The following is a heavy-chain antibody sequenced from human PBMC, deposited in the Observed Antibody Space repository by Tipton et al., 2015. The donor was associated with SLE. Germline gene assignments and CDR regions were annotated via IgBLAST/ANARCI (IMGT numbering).Heavy chain of an antibody. Sequence: GSLRLSCAASGFSFSNYDVHWVRQGIGKGLEWVSGIGTAGDTYYAGSVTGRFTISRENAKNSLFLQMDSLRAGDTAVYYCARESWDHGAFDIWGQGTMVTVSS. CDR3: ARESWDHGAFDI. J-gene: IGHJ3*02. CDR2: IGTAGDT. V-gene: IGHV3-13*01. CDR1: GFSFSNYD. D-gene: IGHD1-14*01.